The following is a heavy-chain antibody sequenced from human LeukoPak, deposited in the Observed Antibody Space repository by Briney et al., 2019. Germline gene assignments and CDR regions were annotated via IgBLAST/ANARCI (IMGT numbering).Heavy chain of an antibody. CDR1: GYTFTSYD. D-gene: IGHD5-18*01. CDR2: MNPNSGNT. V-gene: IGHV1-8*01. J-gene: IGHJ5*02. CDR3: ARGRHSYGPKGDWFDP. Sequence: ASVKVSCKASGYTFTSYDINWVRQATGQGLEWMGWMNPNSGNTGYAQKFQGRVTMTRNTSISTAYMELSSLRSEDTAVYYCARGRHSYGPKGDWFDPWGRGTLVTVSS.